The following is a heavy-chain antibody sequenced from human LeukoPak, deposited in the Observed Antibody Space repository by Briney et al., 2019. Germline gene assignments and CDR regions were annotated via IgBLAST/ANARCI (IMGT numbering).Heavy chain of an antibody. Sequence: ASVKVSCKASGYTFTSYYMHWVRQAPGQGLEWMGWINPNSGGTNYAQKFQGRVTMTRDTSISTAYMELSRLRSDDTAVYYCARASYDYGDYEGYYFDYWGQGTLVTVSS. J-gene: IGHJ4*02. D-gene: IGHD4-17*01. V-gene: IGHV1-2*02. CDR1: GYTFTSYY. CDR3: ARASYDYGDYEGYYFDY. CDR2: INPNSGGT.